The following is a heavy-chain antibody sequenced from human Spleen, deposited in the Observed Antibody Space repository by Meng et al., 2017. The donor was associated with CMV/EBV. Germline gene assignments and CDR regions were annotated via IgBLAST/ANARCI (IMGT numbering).Heavy chain of an antibody. Sequence: GESLKISCAASGFTFRSYWMTWVRQAPGKGLESVANIKQDGSEKYYMDSVKGRFTISRDNAKNSLYLQLNSLRAEDTAVYYCVRDRGYFDYWGQGTLVTVSS. CDR1: GFTFRSYW. CDR2: IKQDGSEK. J-gene: IGHJ4*02. V-gene: IGHV3-7*01. CDR3: VRDRGYFDY.